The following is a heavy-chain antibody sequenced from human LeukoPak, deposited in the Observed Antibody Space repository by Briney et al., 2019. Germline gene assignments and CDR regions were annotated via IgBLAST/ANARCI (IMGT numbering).Heavy chain of an antibody. CDR1: GGSISSSSYY. Sequence: SETLSLTCTVSGGSISSSSYYWGWIRQPPGKGLEWIGSIYYSGSTYYNPSLKSRVTISVDTSKNQFSLKLSSVTAADTAVYYCAREGVAAAGPVGYWGQGTLVTVSS. D-gene: IGHD6-13*01. J-gene: IGHJ4*02. CDR3: AREGVAAAGPVGY. V-gene: IGHV4-39*07. CDR2: IYYSGST.